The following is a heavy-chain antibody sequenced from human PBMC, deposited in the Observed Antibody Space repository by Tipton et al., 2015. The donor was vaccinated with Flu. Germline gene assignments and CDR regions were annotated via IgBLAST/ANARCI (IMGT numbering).Heavy chain of an antibody. D-gene: IGHD1-1*01. CDR1: GGSISSSSYY. J-gene: IGHJ3*02. CDR2: IYYSGST. V-gene: IGHV4-39*01. Sequence: TLPLTCTVSGGSISSSSYYWGWIRQPPGKGLEWIGSIYYSGSTYYNPSLKSRVTISVDTSKNQFSLKLSSVTAADTAVYYCAGTGRMDAFDIWGQGTMVTVSS. CDR3: AGTGRMDAFDI.